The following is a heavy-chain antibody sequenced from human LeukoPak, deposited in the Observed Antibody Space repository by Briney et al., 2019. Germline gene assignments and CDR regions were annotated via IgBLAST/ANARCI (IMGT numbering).Heavy chain of an antibody. V-gene: IGHV3-30*18. CDR3: AKDRSVRYGTGTYGY. CDR2: ISYDGSNK. CDR1: GFTFSSYG. D-gene: IGHD1-7*01. J-gene: IGHJ4*02. Sequence: GGSLRLPCAASGFTFSSYGMHWVRQAPGKGLEWVAVISYDGSNKYYADSVKGRFTISRDNSKNTLYLQMNSLRAEDTAVYYCAKDRSVRYGTGTYGYWGQGTLVTVSS.